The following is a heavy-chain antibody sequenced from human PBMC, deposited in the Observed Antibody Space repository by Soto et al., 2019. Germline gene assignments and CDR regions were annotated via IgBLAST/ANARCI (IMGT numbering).Heavy chain of an antibody. D-gene: IGHD3-16*01. Sequence: SETLCLTWTVSGGSIRRSPFNWGWIRHPPGKGRERHGTISYSWSSYYNMSLKTRATLSVDKSKNQFSLKLNSVTAADTAVYHCVRKPTAYPKCLAPWGKGILVTSPQ. CDR1: GGSIRRSPFN. V-gene: IGHV4-39*01. CDR2: ISYSWSS. J-gene: IGHJ5*02. CDR3: VRKPTAYPKCLAP.